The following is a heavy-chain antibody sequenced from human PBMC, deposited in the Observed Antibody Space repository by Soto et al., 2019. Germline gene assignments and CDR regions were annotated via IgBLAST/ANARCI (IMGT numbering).Heavy chain of an antibody. CDR1: GASINSYY. D-gene: IGHD2-15*01. Sequence: QVQLQESGPGLVKPSETLSLTCTVSGASINSYYWSWIRQPPGKGLEWIGHIYYSGSTNYSTSSKSRVTIAVDTCRNQFSLKLSSVTAADTAVYYCAASRGYCGGGSCYAWVFDSWGQGTVVTVSS. CDR2: IYYSGST. J-gene: IGHJ4*02. V-gene: IGHV4-59*01. CDR3: AASRGYCGGGSCYAWVFDS.